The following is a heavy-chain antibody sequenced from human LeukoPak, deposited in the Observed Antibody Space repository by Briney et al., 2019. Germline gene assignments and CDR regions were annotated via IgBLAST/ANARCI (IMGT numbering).Heavy chain of an antibody. CDR1: GFTFSSYS. CDR2: ISSSSGYI. V-gene: IGHV3-21*01. Sequence: GGSLRLSCAASGFTFSSYSMNWVRQAPGKGLEWVSSISSSSGYIYYADSVKGRFTISRDNAKNSLYLQMNSLRAEDTAVYYCARDYGDYPCYFDYWGQGTLVTVSS. J-gene: IGHJ4*02. D-gene: IGHD4-17*01. CDR3: ARDYGDYPCYFDY.